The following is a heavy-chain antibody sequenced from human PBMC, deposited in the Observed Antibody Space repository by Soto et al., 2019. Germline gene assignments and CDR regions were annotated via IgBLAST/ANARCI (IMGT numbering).Heavy chain of an antibody. J-gene: IGHJ6*02. CDR1: GGSISSGGYY. CDR3: AREKYCSSTSRYKPYYYSGMDV. V-gene: IGHV4-31*03. D-gene: IGHD2-2*01. CDR2: IYYSGST. Sequence: PSETLSLTCTVSGGSISSGGYYWSWIRQHPGKGLEWIGYIYYSGSTYYNPSLKSRVTISVDTSKNQFSLKLSSVTAADTAVYYCAREKYCSSTSRYKPYYYSGMDVWGQGSTVTVSS.